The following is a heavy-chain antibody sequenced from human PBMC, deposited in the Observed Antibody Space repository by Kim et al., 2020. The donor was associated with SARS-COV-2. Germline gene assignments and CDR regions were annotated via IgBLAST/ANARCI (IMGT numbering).Heavy chain of an antibody. J-gene: IGHJ4*02. D-gene: IGHD1-7*01. CDR2: INHSGST. CDR3: ARGNWNYVEARRYFDY. Sequence: SETLSLTCAVYGGSFSGYYWSWIRQPPGKGLEWIGEINHSGSTNYNPSLKSRVTISVDTSKNQFSLKLSSVTAADTAVYYCARGNWNYVEARRYFDYWGQGTLVTVSS. V-gene: IGHV4-34*01. CDR1: GGSFSGYY.